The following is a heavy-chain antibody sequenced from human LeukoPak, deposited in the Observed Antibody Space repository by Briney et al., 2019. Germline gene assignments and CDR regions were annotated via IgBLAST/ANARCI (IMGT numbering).Heavy chain of an antibody. V-gene: IGHV3-21*01. CDR2: ISGTSSYR. J-gene: IGHJ5*02. CDR1: GFTFSRYT. CDR3: ARDASPYDSINWFDP. Sequence: GGSLRLSCAASGFTFSRYTMNWFRQVPGKGLEWVSSISGTSSYRYYAESVKGRFSISRDDATNSVYLQMNSLRVEDTAVYYCARDASPYDSINWFDPWGQGTLVTVSS. D-gene: IGHD3-3*01.